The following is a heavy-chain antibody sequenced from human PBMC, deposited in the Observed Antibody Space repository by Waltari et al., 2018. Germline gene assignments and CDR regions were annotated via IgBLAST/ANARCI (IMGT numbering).Heavy chain of an antibody. CDR2: ISSSSSTI. CDR3: AREYSSSHSHSDAFDI. Sequence: EVQLVESGGGLVQPGGSLRLSCAASGFTFSSYSMNWVRQAPGKGLEWVSYISSSSSTIYYADSVKGRFTISRDNAKNSLYLQMNSLRAEDTAVYYCAREYSSSHSHSDAFDIWGKGTTVTVSS. V-gene: IGHV3-48*04. D-gene: IGHD6-6*01. CDR1: GFTFSSYS. J-gene: IGHJ3*02.